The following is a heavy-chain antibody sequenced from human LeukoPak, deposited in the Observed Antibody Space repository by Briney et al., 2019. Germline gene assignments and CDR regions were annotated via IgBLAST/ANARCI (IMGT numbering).Heavy chain of an antibody. J-gene: IGHJ4*02. CDR3: ARGGGGLVRTFSDY. D-gene: IGHD6-19*01. CDR2: ISSSSTYL. Sequence: PGGSLRLSCAASGFTLSSYTMNWVRQAPGKGLEWVSSISSSSTYLDYADSLKGRFTISRDNAKNSLYLQMNSPRAEDTAVYYCARGGGGLVRTFSDYWGQGTLVTVSS. V-gene: IGHV3-21*01. CDR1: GFTLSSYT.